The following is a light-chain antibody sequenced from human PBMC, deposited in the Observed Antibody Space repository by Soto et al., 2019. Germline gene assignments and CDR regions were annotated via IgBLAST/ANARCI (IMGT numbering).Light chain of an antibody. J-gene: IGKJ1*01. CDR1: QSIRSNY. V-gene: IGKV3-20*01. Sequence: LTETPCTLVLAPAERNHLSFRASQSIRSNYVAWYQQKPGQGPRLLIYGASSRATGIPDRFSGSGSGTDYTLTISCLQSEDFGVYFCQQYDQWCTYGQGTKADI. CDR3: QQYDQWCT. CDR2: GAS.